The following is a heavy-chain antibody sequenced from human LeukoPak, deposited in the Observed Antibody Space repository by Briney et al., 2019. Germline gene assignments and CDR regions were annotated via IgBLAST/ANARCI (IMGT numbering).Heavy chain of an antibody. J-gene: IGHJ4*02. V-gene: IGHV3-23*01. Sequence: GGSLRLSCAASGFIFRNYAMTWVRQAPGKGLEWVSGISGTGGATYYADSVKGRFTISRDNSKKTLYLQMNSLRAEDTAVFFCAKLEGATSPPFDYWGQGTLVTVSS. D-gene: IGHD1-26*01. CDR2: ISGTGGAT. CDR1: GFIFRNYA. CDR3: AKLEGATSPPFDY.